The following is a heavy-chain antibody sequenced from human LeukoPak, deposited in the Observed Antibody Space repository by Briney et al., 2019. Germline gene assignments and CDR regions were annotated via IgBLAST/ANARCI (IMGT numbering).Heavy chain of an antibody. CDR1: GGSISSYY. V-gene: IGHV4-59*01. Sequence: SETRSLTCTVSGGSISSYYWSRIRQPPGKGLEWIGHIYYSGSTNYNPSLKSRVTISVDTSKNQFSLKLSSVTAADTAVYYCARGVRGLVLRGRYYFDYWGQGTLVTVSS. CDR2: IYYSGST. J-gene: IGHJ4*02. D-gene: IGHD6-19*01. CDR3: ARGVRGLVLRGRYYFDY.